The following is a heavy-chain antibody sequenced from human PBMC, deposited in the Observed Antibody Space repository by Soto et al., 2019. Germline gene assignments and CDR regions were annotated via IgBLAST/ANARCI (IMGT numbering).Heavy chain of an antibody. CDR2: NSGGST. J-gene: IGHJ1*01. CDR3: ARDRIAVAGNPEYFQH. D-gene: IGHD6-19*01. V-gene: IGHV3-66*01. CDR1: GFTVSSNY. Sequence: EVQLVESGGGLVQPGGSLRLSCAASGFTVSSNYMSWVRQAPGKGLEWVSVNSGGSTYYADSVKGRFTISRDNSKNTLYLQMNSLRAEDTAVYYCARDRIAVAGNPEYFQHWGQGTLVTVSS.